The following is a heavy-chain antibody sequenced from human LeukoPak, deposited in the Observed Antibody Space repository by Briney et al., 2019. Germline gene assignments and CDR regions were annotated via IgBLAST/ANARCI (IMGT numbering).Heavy chain of an antibody. Sequence: SETLSLTCTVSGGSISSSSYYWGWIRQPPGKGLEWIGSIYYSGSTYYNPSLKSRVTISVDTSKNQSSLKRSSVTAADTAVYDCARSLVAANRGGLDPWGERTLVTVSS. J-gene: IGHJ5*02. CDR1: GGSISSSSYY. D-gene: IGHD2-15*01. CDR2: IYYSGST. CDR3: ARSLVAANRGGLDP. V-gene: IGHV4-39*01.